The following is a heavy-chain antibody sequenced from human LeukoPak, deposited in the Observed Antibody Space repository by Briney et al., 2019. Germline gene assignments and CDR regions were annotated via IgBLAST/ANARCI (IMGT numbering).Heavy chain of an antibody. J-gene: IGHJ4*02. CDR1: GYSFTSYW. D-gene: IGHD4-17*01. V-gene: IGHV5-51*01. CDR3: ARHAYGDSTFDY. CDR2: IYPGDADT. Sequence: GESLKICCKGSGYSFTSYWSGWVRQMPGKGVEWMGIIYPGDADTRYSPSFQGQVTISADKSISTAYLQWSSLKASDTAMYYCARHAYGDSTFDYWGQGTLVTVSS.